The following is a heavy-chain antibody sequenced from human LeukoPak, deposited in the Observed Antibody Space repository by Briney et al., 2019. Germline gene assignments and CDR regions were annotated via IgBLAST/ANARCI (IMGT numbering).Heavy chain of an antibody. D-gene: IGHD6-19*01. CDR2: ISSSSSYI. CDR3: ARAPEQWLESFWDY. J-gene: IGHJ4*02. V-gene: IGHV3-21*01. CDR1: GFTFSSDR. Sequence: GGSLRLSCAASGFTFSSDRMNWVRHAPGKGLEWVSYISSSSSYIYYADSVKGRFTISRDNAKNSLYLQMNSLRAEDTAVYYCARAPEQWLESFWDYWGQGTLVTVSS.